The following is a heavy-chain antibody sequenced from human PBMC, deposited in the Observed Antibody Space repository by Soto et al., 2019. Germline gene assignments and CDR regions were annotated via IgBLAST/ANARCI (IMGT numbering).Heavy chain of an antibody. J-gene: IGHJ6*02. D-gene: IGHD1-7*01. CDR1: GYSFTSYW. Sequence: GESLKISCKGSGYSFTSYWISWVRQMPGKGLEWMGRIDPSDSYTNYSPSFQGHVTMTRDTSISTAYMELSRLRSDDTAVYYCARELELPAEEYYYYYGMDVWGQGTTVTVSS. CDR3: ARELELPAEEYYYYYGMDV. CDR2: IDPSDSYT. V-gene: IGHV5-10-1*01.